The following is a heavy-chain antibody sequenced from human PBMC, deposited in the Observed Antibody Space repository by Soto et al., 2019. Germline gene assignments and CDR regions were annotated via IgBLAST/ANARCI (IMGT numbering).Heavy chain of an antibody. CDR3: ARDITAYYDSSGYYQGFDY. CDR2: ISSSSSYI. CDR1: GFTFSSYS. Sequence: AGGSLRLSCAASGFTFSSYSMNWVRQAPGKGLEWVPSISSSSSYIYYADSVKGRFIISRDNAKNSLYLQMNSLRAEDTAVYYCARDITAYYDSSGYYQGFDYWGQGTRVTVSS. D-gene: IGHD3-22*01. V-gene: IGHV3-21*01. J-gene: IGHJ4*02.